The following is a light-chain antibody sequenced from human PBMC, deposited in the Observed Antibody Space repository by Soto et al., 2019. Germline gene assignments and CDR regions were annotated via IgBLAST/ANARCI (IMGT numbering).Light chain of an antibody. Sequence: DIQMTQSPSTLSASVGDRVIITCRASQSISSWLAWYQQKPGKAPDLLIYRASTLKTGIPSRFSGSGSGTEFTITIRNLQPDDFATYYCQQYDRASWTFGPGTKVEIK. CDR3: QQYDRASWT. CDR1: QSISSW. V-gene: IGKV1-5*03. J-gene: IGKJ1*01. CDR2: RAS.